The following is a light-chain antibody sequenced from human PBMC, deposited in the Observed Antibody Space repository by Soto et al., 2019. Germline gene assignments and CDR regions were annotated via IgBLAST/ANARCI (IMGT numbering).Light chain of an antibody. J-gene: IGKJ2*01. CDR1: QSVSSY. CDR3: QQRSSWPPYT. V-gene: IGKV3-11*01. Sequence: EIVLTQSPATLSLSPGERATLSCRASQSVSSYLAWYQQKPGQAPRLLIYDASNRATGIPARFSGRGSGTDFTLTISSLEPEDFAVYYCQQRSSWPPYTFGQGTKLETK. CDR2: DAS.